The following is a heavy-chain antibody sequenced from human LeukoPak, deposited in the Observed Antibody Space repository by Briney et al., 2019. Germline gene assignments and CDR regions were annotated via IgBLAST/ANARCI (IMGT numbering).Heavy chain of an antibody. V-gene: IGHV4-30-2*01. Sequence: PSETLSLTCTVSGGSISSSSCYWTWIRQPPGKGLEWIGYIYHRGTTYYNPSLESRVTISVDRSKNQFSLKLSSVTAADTAMFYCARVRDPYYYYMDVWGKGTTVTVSS. CDR1: GGSISSSSCY. J-gene: IGHJ6*03. CDR3: ARVRDPYYYYMDV. CDR2: IYHRGTT. D-gene: IGHD5-24*01.